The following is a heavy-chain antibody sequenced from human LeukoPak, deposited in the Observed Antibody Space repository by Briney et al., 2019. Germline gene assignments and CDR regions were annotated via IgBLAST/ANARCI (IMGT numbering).Heavy chain of an antibody. V-gene: IGHV1-69*06. CDR1: GGTFSSYA. CDR2: IIPIFGTA. D-gene: IGHD1-26*01. J-gene: IGHJ6*04. Sequence: SVKVSCKASGGTFSSYAISWVRQAPGQGLEWMGGIIPIFGTANYAQKFQGRVTMTEDTSTDTAYMELSSLRSEDTAVYYCATDPRPVGYYYGMDVWGKGTTVTVSS. CDR3: ATDPRPVGYYYGMDV.